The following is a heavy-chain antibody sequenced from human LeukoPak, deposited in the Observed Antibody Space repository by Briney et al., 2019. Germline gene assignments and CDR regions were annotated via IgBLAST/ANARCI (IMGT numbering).Heavy chain of an antibody. Sequence: HSGGSLRLSCAASGFTFDDYAMHWVRQAPGKGLEWVSGISWNSGSIGYADSVKGRFTISRDNAKNSLYLQMNSLRAEDTALYYCAKDIGNYDILDGMDVWGQGTTVTVSS. V-gene: IGHV3-9*01. CDR2: ISWNSGSI. D-gene: IGHD3-9*01. J-gene: IGHJ6*02. CDR1: GFTFDDYA. CDR3: AKDIGNYDILDGMDV.